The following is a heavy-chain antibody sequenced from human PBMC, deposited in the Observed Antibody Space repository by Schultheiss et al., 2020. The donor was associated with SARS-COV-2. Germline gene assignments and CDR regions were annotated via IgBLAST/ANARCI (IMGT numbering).Heavy chain of an antibody. CDR1: GYTFTRYG. CDR3: ARRGVAAGYRYAFDI. V-gene: IGHV1-18*01. D-gene: IGHD6-13*01. CDR2: ISAYNGNT. J-gene: IGHJ3*02. Sequence: ASVKVSCKASGYTFTRYGISWVRQAPGQGLEWMGWISAYNGNTNYAQKLQGRVTMTTDTSTSTAYMELRSLRSDDTAVYYCARRGVAAGYRYAFDIWGQGTMVTVSS.